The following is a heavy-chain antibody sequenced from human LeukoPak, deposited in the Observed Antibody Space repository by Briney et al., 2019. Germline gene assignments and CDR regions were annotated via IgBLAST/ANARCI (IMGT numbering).Heavy chain of an antibody. J-gene: IGHJ5*02. CDR3: ARVHSYYDFWSGYFTSNWFDP. Sequence: ASVKVSCKASGYTFTSYDINWVRQATGQGLEWMGWMNPNSGNTGYAQKFQGRVTMTRNTSISTAYMELSSLRYEDTAVYYCARVHSYYDFWSGYFTSNWFDPWGQGTLVTVSS. D-gene: IGHD3-3*01. V-gene: IGHV1-8*01. CDR2: MNPNSGNT. CDR1: GYTFTSYD.